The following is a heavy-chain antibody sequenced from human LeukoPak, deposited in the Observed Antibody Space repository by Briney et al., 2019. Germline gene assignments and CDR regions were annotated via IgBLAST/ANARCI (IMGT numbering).Heavy chain of an antibody. D-gene: IGHD6-19*01. Sequence: SETLSLTCTVSGGSISGYYWSWIRQPPGKGLEWIGYIYYRGNTIYNPSLKSRVTMSVDTSGNQFSLKLSSVTAADTAVYYCARHDEIAVFRNGLDVWGQGTTVTVS. CDR1: GGSISGYY. CDR2: IYYRGNT. V-gene: IGHV4-59*08. CDR3: ARHDEIAVFRNGLDV. J-gene: IGHJ6*02.